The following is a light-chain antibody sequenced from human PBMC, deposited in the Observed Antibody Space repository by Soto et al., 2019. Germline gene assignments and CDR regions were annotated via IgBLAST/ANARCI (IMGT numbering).Light chain of an antibody. CDR1: QSLLHSNGYNY. V-gene: IGKV2-28*01. CDR2: LGS. Sequence: DIVMTQSPLSLPVTPGEPASISCRSSQSLLHSNGYNYLDWYLQKPGQSPQLLIHLGSNRASGVSDRFSGSGSGTDFTLKISRVEAEDVGVYYCMQALQTPLTFGGGPKVEIK. J-gene: IGKJ4*01. CDR3: MQALQTPLT.